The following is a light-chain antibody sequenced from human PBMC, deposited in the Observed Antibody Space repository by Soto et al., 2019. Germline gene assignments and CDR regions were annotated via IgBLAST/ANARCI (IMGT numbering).Light chain of an antibody. Sequence: IVLTQSPATLSLSAGDTATLSCRASQSVSGYIGWYQQKPGQAPRLPIYADSNRATGIPARFSGSGSGTDFTLTISSLEPEDFSVYYCQQRYNWPITFGQGTRLEIK. CDR2: ADS. CDR1: QSVSGY. CDR3: QQRYNWPIT. V-gene: IGKV3-11*01. J-gene: IGKJ5*01.